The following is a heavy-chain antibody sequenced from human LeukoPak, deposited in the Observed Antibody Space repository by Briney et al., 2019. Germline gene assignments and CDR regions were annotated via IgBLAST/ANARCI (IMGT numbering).Heavy chain of an antibody. CDR2: ISSDGSST. Sequence: GGSLGLSCAASGFTFSSYWMHWVRQAPGRGLVWVSRISSDGSSTIYADSVKGRFSISRDNAKNTLYLQMNSLRAEDTAVYYCARDWGGYGPTSHDYWGQGTLVTVSS. D-gene: IGHD3-16*01. CDR3: ARDWGGYGPTSHDY. V-gene: IGHV3-74*01. J-gene: IGHJ4*02. CDR1: GFTFSSYW.